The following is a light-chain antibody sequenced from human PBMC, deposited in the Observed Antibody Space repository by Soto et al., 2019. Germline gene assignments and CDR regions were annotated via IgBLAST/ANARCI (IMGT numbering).Light chain of an antibody. J-gene: IGKJ4*01. CDR2: ATS. CDR1: QSVDSRY. Sequence: ETVLTQSPGTLSLSPGEGVTLSCRASQSVDSRYLAWYQQKPGQAPRLLISATSTRASGIPDRFSGSGSGTDFTLTISRLEPDDFAVYYCQQYYSTPPTFGGGTKLEIK. CDR3: QQYYSTPPT. V-gene: IGKV3-20*01.